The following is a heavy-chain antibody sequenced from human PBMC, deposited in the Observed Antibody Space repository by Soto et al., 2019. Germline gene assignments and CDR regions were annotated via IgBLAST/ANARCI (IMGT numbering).Heavy chain of an antibody. V-gene: IGHV3-72*01. CDR3: VRGGYCSGGSCRYHPFDY. J-gene: IGHJ4*02. D-gene: IGHD2-15*01. Sequence: EVQLVESGGGLVQPGGSLRLSCAASGFTLSDHSMDWVRQAPGKGLEWVGRSRNKINSYTTEYAASVNGRFTVSRDDLKNSLYLQMNSLETEDTAVYYCVRGGYCSGGSCRYHPFDYWGQGTLVTVSS. CDR2: SRNKINSYTT. CDR1: GFTLSDHS.